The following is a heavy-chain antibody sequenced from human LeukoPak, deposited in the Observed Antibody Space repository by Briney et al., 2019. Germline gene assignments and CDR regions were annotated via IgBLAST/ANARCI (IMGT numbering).Heavy chain of an antibody. CDR1: GFTFSNYW. CDR2: IKQDGSVK. J-gene: IGHJ4*02. V-gene: IGHV3-7*03. Sequence: QPGGSLRLSCAASGFTFSNYWMSWVRQAPGKGLEWVANIKQDGSVKYYVDSVKGRFTISRDNAKNSLYLQMNSLRAEDMALYYCAKGASEWLVLGSIDYWGQGTLVTVSS. CDR3: AKGASEWLVLGSIDY. D-gene: IGHD6-19*01.